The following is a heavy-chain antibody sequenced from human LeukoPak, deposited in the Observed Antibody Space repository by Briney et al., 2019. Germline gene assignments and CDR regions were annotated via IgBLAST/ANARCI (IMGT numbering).Heavy chain of an antibody. V-gene: IGHV5-51*01. CDR3: ARHVDTAMAPFDY. D-gene: IGHD5-18*01. CDR1: GYSFTSYW. CDR2: IYPGDSDT. Sequence: GESLKISCKGSGYSFTSYWIGWVRQMPGKGLEWMGIIYPGDSDTRHSPSFQGQVTISADKSIGTAYLQWSSLKASDTAMYYCARHVDTAMAPFDYWGQGTLVTVSS. J-gene: IGHJ4*02.